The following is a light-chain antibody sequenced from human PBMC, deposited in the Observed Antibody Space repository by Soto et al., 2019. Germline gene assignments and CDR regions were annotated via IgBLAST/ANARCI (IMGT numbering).Light chain of an antibody. CDR2: ATS. V-gene: IGKV1-27*01. Sequence: DVQMTQSPSSLSAFVGDRVTITCRASQGIAPYLAWFQQKPGKVPKLLIYATSTLQSGVPSRFSGSGSGTDFTLTINSLQPEDVGTYYCQKYNSAPVTFGGGTKVEIK. CDR1: QGIAPY. J-gene: IGKJ4*01. CDR3: QKYNSAPVT.